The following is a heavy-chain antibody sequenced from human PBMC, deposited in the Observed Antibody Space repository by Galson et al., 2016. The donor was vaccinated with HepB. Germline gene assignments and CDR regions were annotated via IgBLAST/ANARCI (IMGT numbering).Heavy chain of an antibody. V-gene: IGHV3-7*03. CDR1: GFTFSSVW. CDR2: IKPDGSEK. J-gene: IGHJ1*01. Sequence: SLRLSCATSGFTFSSVWMSWVRQAPGKGLEWVANIKPDGSEKYCVDSLKGRFTISRDNAKNSLYLQMNSLRAEDTAVYYCALYYYDSSGFVEYFQQWGQGTRVTVSS. CDR3: ALYYYDSSGFVEYFQQ. D-gene: IGHD3-22*01.